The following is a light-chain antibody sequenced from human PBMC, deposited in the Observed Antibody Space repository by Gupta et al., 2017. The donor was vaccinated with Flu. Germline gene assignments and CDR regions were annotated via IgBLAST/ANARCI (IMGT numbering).Light chain of an antibody. CDR1: QSVSSY. CDR2: DAS. J-gene: IGKJ1*01. CDR3: QQRCNRQTRT. Sequence: VLTQSPATLSLSPGERATLSCRAGQSVSSYLAWYQQNPGQAPRLLIYDASNRATGSPARLSGSGSGTDCTPTISSREQEDDAVDYCQQRCNRQTRTFGQGTKVEIK. V-gene: IGKV3-11*01.